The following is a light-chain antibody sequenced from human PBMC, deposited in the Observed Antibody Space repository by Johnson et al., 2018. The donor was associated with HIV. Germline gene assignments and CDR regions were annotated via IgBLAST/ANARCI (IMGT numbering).Light chain of an antibody. J-gene: IGLJ1*01. V-gene: IGLV1-51*02. Sequence: QSVLTQPPSVSAAPGQKVTISCSGSNSNIGNNYVSWYQQLPGTAPKLLIYEINKRPSGIPDRFSGSKSGTSATLGITGLQPGDEADYYCGTWDSSLRVGFFGTGTKVTVL. CDR2: EIN. CDR1: NSNIGNNY. CDR3: GTWDSSLRVGF.